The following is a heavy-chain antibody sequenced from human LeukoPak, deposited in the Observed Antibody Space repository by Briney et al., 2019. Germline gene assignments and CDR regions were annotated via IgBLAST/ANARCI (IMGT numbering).Heavy chain of an antibody. CDR1: GFTFSSYW. Sequence: GGSLRLSCAASGFTFSSYWMSWVRQAPGKGLEWVANLKEDGSEKYYVDSVKGRFTISRDNAKNSLYLQMNSLRAEDTAVYYCARDVATVTKSQYIDYWGQGTLVTVSS. J-gene: IGHJ4*02. CDR2: LKEDGSEK. D-gene: IGHD4-17*01. V-gene: IGHV3-7*01. CDR3: ARDVATVTKSQYIDY.